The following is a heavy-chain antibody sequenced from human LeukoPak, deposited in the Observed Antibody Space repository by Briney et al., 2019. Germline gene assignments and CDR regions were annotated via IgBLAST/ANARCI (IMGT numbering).Heavy chain of an antibody. CDR1: GFTFSSYA. J-gene: IGHJ4*02. D-gene: IGHD5-18*01. CDR2: ISGSGGST. V-gene: IGHV3-23*01. CDR3: AKDRGQLWLVPFDY. Sequence: GGSLRLSCAASGFTFSSYAMSWVRQAPGKGLEWVSAISGSGGSTYYADSVKGRFTISRDNSKNTLYLQMNSLGAEDTAVYYCAKDRGQLWLVPFDYWGQGTLVTVSS.